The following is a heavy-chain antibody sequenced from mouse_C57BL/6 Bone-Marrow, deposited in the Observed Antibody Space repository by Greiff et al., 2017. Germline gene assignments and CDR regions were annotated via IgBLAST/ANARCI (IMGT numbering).Heavy chain of an antibody. J-gene: IGHJ4*01. CDR3: SNDNYAMDY. Sequence: EVQVVESGPELVKPGASVKISCKASGYSFTGYYMNWVKQSPEKSLEWIGEINPSTGGTTYNQKFKAKATLTVDKSSSTAYMQLKSLTSEDSAVYYCSNDNYAMDYWGQGTSVTVSS. CDR2: INPSTGGT. D-gene: IGHD4-1*01. V-gene: IGHV1-42*01. CDR1: GYSFTGYY.